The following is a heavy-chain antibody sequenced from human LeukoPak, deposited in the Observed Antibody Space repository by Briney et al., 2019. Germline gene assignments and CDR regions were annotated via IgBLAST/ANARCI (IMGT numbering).Heavy chain of an antibody. D-gene: IGHD3-22*01. V-gene: IGHV1-46*01. CDR1: GYTFTGYY. CDR3: ASSSSGSLDY. Sequence: ASVKVSCKASGYTFTGYYIHWVRQAPGQGLEWMGIINPSGGSNSYAQKFQGSVTMTRDTSTSTVYMYVSSLRSEDTAVYFCASSSSGSLDYWGQGTLVTVSS. CDR2: INPSGGSN. J-gene: IGHJ4*02.